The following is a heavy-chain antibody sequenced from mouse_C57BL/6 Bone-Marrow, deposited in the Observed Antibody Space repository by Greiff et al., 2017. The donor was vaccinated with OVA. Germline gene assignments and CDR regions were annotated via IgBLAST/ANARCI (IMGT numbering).Heavy chain of an antibody. V-gene: IGHV1-82*01. Sequence: QVQLQQSGPELVKPGASVKISCKASGYAFSSSWMHWVKQRPGKGLEWIGRIYPGDGDTNYNGKFKGKATLTADKSSSTAYMQLNSLTSEDSAVYSCARHEDGYYASYCDYGGQGTTLTVSS. CDR2: IYPGDGDT. CDR1: GYAFSSSW. J-gene: IGHJ2*01. CDR3: ARHEDGYYASYCDY. D-gene: IGHD2-3*01.